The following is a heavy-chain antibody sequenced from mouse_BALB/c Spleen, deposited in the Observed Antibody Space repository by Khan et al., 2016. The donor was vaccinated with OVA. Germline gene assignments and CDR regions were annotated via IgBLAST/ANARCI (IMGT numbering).Heavy chain of an antibody. CDR2: IYPSDSYT. J-gene: IGHJ4*01. CDR3: TRGSYYGSSAYYAMDY. D-gene: IGHD1-1*01. Sequence: QVQLKQSGAELVRPGASVKLSCKASGYTFTSFWVNWVKQRPGQGLEWIGNIYPSDSYTNYNQKFKDKATLTVDKSSSTAYMQLSSPTSEDSAVFYCTRGSYYGSSAYYAMDYWGQGTSVTVSS. CDR1: GYTFTSFW. V-gene: IGHV1-69*02.